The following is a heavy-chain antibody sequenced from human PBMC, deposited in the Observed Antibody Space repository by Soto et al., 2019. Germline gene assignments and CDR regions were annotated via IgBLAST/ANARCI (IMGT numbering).Heavy chain of an antibody. D-gene: IGHD3-22*01. CDR2: ISGSGGST. J-gene: IGHJ4*02. Sequence: GGSLRLSCAASGFTFSSYAMSWVRQAPGKGLEWVSAISGSGGSTYYADSVKGRFTISRDNSKNTLYLQMNSLRAEDTAVYYCAKSHDSSEAWALFDYWGQGTLVTVSS. CDR1: GFTFSSYA. CDR3: AKSHDSSEAWALFDY. V-gene: IGHV3-23*01.